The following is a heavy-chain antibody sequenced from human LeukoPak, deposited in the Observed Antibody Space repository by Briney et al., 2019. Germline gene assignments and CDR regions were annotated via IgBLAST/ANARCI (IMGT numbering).Heavy chain of an antibody. CDR1: GFTFSRYW. Sequence: GGSLRLSCGASGFTFSRYWMTWVRQAPGKGLEWVANINEDGREKNYVDSVKGRFTISRDNTENSLYLQMNSLRDEDTAVYYCARLEAAASVRTFDYWGQGTLVTVSS. CDR2: INEDGREK. V-gene: IGHV3-7*01. J-gene: IGHJ4*02. CDR3: ARLEAAASVRTFDY. D-gene: IGHD6-13*01.